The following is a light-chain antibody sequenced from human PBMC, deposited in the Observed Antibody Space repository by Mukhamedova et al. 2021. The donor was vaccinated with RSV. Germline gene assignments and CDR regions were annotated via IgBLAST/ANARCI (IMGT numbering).Light chain of an antibody. CDR2: DIS. J-gene: IGKJ5*01. CDR3: QQYYSHPFT. V-gene: IGKV1-16*01. Sequence: GKVPKSLIYDISNFQSGVPSWFSGGVSGTDFTLTINSLQPEDFATYYCQQYYSHPFTFGQGTRLEIK.